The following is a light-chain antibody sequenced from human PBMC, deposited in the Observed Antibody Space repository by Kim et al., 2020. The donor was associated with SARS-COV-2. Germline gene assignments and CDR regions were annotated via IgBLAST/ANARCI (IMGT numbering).Light chain of an antibody. Sequence: LATGERPTLSGRASQSVDISVGWDQQKPGQAPRLLIYGASNRATGIPARFSGSGSGTDFTLTISSLEPEDFAVYYWQQRSIWPPGSFGQGTKLEI. V-gene: IGKV3-11*01. CDR1: QSVDIS. CDR3: QQRSIWPPGS. J-gene: IGKJ2*04. CDR2: GAS.